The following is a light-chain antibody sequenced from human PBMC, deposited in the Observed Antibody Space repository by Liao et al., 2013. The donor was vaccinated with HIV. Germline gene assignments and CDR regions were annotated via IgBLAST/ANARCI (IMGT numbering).Light chain of an antibody. V-gene: IGLV3-1*01. CDR3: QAWDNYSWV. CDR1: KLGDKY. Sequence: SYELTQPPSVSVSPGQTASVTCSGDKLGDKYVSWYQQRPGQSPVLVIYEDTKRPSGIPERFSGSNSGNTATLTISGTQTLDEADYYCQAWDNYSWVFGGGTEVTVL. J-gene: IGLJ3*02. CDR2: EDT.